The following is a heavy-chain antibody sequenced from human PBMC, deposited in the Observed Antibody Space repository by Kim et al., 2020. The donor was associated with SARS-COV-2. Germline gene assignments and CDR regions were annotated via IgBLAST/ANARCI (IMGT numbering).Heavy chain of an antibody. D-gene: IGHD3-10*01. V-gene: IGHV3-23*01. J-gene: IGHJ6*01. CDR3: AKSTYDAGSYPVNYYYY. CDR2: ISASAGNT. Sequence: GGSLRLSCEASGFTFNKYAMNWVRQTPGKGLEWASGISASAGNTDYADSVKGRFTISRDYSKNMVYLQMNSLRAEDTAVYFCAKSTYDAGSYPVNYYYY. CDR1: GFTFNKYA.